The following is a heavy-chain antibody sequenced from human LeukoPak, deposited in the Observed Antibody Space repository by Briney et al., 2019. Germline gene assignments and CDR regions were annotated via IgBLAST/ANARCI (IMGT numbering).Heavy chain of an antibody. Sequence: SETLSLTCTVSGGSISSYYWRWIRQPPGKGLEWIGYIYTSGSTNYNPSLKSRVTISVDTSKSQFSLKLSSVTAADTAVYYCARQRLYYDILTGYYEPPGFYYMDVWGKGTTVTVSS. CDR2: IYTSGST. CDR3: ARQRLYYDILTGYYEPPGFYYMDV. J-gene: IGHJ6*03. CDR1: GGSISSYY. V-gene: IGHV4-4*09. D-gene: IGHD3-9*01.